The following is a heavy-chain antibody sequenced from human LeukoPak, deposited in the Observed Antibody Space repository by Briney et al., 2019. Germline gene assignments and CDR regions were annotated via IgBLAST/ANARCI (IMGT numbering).Heavy chain of an antibody. CDR3: ARADERGYCSGGSCHYFDY. D-gene: IGHD2-15*01. V-gene: IGHV4-34*01. Sequence: SETLSLTCAVCGGSFSGYYWRWIRQPPGKGLEWIGEINHSGSTNYNPSLKSRVTISVDTSKNQFSLKLSSVTAADTAVYYCARADERGYCSGGSCHYFDYWGQGTLVTVSS. CDR2: INHSGST. J-gene: IGHJ4*02. CDR1: GGSFSGYY.